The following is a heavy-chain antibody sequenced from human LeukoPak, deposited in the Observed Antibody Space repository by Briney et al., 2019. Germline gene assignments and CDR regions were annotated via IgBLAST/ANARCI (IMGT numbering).Heavy chain of an antibody. CDR2: INPSGGST. D-gene: IGHD2-8*01. Sequence: ASVKVSCKASGYTFTSYYMHWLRQAPGQGLEWMGIINPSGGSTSYAQKFQGRVTMTRDTSTSTVYMELSSLRSEDTAVYYCSVEADCTNGVCELGYWGQGTLVTVSS. V-gene: IGHV1-46*01. CDR3: SVEADCTNGVCELGY. CDR1: GYTFTSYY. J-gene: IGHJ4*02.